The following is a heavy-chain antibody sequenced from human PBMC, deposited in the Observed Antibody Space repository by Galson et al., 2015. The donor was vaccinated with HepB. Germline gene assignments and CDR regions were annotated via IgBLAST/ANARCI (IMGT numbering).Heavy chain of an antibody. CDR2: VSVNNGNT. CDR1: GYTFSNYG. CDR3: GRDGVVAGALPDY. V-gene: IGHV1-18*01. D-gene: IGHD2-2*01. Sequence: SVKVSCKASGYTFSNYGINWVRQAPGQGLEWVGWVSVNNGNTNYVDKLQGRVTMTTNTSTTTAYMELRSLRSDDTAVYYCGRDGVVAGALPDYWGQGTLVTVSA. J-gene: IGHJ4*02.